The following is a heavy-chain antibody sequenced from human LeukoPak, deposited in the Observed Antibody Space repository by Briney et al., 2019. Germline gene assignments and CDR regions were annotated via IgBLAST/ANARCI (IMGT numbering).Heavy chain of an antibody. Sequence: GESLKISCKGSGYSFPNYWIGWVRQMPGKGLEWMGIIYPSDSDTKYSPSFQGQVTISADKPITTAFLQWSSLKASGTAVYYCARRHSSSWYPDYWGQGTLVTVSS. D-gene: IGHD6-13*01. V-gene: IGHV5-51*01. CDR1: GYSFPNYW. CDR3: ARRHSSSWYPDY. J-gene: IGHJ4*02. CDR2: IYPSDSDT.